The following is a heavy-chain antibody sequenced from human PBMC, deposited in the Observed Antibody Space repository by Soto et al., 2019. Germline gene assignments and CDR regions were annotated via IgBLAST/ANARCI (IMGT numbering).Heavy chain of an antibody. Sequence: QVQLVQSGAEVKKPGASVKVSCKASGSTFTSYGISWVRQAPGPGLEWMGWISAYNGNTTYAQKLQGRDTMTADTSTSTAYRELRSLRADDTAVYYCARRLVDLVVVAATGGDYGGQGTLVTVSS. CDR2: ISAYNGNT. CDR3: ARRLVDLVVVAATGGDY. J-gene: IGHJ4*02. D-gene: IGHD2-15*01. CDR1: GSTFTSYG. V-gene: IGHV1-18*01.